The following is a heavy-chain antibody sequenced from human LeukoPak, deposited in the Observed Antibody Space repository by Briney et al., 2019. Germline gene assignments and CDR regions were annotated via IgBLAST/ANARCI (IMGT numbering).Heavy chain of an antibody. CDR2: IKQDGSEK. CDR1: GFTFSSYW. CDR3: ARASSSSLLGYYYYYYMDV. V-gene: IGHV3-7*01. D-gene: IGHD6-6*01. J-gene: IGHJ6*03. Sequence: GGSLRLSCAASGFTFSSYWMSWVRQAPGKGLEWVANIKQDGSEKYYVDSVKGRFTISRDNAKNSLYLQMNSLRAEDTAVYYCARASSSSLLGYYYYYYMDVWGKGTTVTISS.